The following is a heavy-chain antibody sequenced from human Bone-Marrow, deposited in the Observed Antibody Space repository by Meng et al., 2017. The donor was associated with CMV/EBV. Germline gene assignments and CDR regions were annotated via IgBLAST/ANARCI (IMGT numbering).Heavy chain of an antibody. CDR2: ISSSSSYI. CDR1: GFTFSSYS. V-gene: IGHV3-21*01. CDR3: ARGGYSGYDYEHGMDV. J-gene: IGHJ6*02. Sequence: GESLKISCAASGFTFSSYSMNWVRQAPGKGLEWVSSISSSSSYIYYADSVKGRFTISRDNAKNSLYLQMNSLRAEDTAVYYCARGGYSGYDYEHGMDVRGQGTTVTVSS. D-gene: IGHD5-12*01.